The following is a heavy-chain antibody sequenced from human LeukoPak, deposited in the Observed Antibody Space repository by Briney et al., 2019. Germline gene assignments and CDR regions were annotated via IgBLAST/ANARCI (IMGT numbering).Heavy chain of an antibody. Sequence: KTSQTLSLTCTVSGGSISSGSYYWSWIRQPPGKGLEWIGEINHSGSTNYNPSLKSRVTISVDTSKNQFSLKLSSVTAADTAVYYCATLRVVVPAAPSPESDYWGQGTLVTVSS. J-gene: IGHJ4*02. D-gene: IGHD2-2*01. V-gene: IGHV4-39*07. CDR2: INHSGST. CDR3: ATLRVVVPAAPSPESDY. CDR1: GGSISSGSYY.